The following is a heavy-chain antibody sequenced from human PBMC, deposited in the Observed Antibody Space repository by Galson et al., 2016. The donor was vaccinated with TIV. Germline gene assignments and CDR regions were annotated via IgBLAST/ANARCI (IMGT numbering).Heavy chain of an antibody. D-gene: IGHD1-1*01. CDR3: ARSRSKAGTTDPDS. Sequence: SLRLSCAASGFTFTIYGMHWVRQAPGKGLEWVAVIWYDGSNEYYADSVKGRFTISRDTSKNTLYLQMNSLRADDTAVYYCARSRSKAGTTDPDSWGQGTLVTVSS. J-gene: IGHJ5*02. CDR2: IWYDGSNE. CDR1: GFTFTIYG. V-gene: IGHV3-33*01.